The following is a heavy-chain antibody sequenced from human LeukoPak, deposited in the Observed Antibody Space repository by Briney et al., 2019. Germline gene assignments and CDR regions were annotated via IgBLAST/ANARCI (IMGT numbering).Heavy chain of an antibody. D-gene: IGHD4-17*01. Sequence: GASVKVSCKASGYTFTSYYMHWVRQAPGQGLEWMGIINPSGGSTSYAQKFQGRVTMTRDASTSTDYMELSSLRSEDTAVYYCARDSYGDYVFGDYWGQGTLVTVSS. V-gene: IGHV1-46*01. J-gene: IGHJ4*02. CDR2: INPSGGST. CDR1: GYTFTSYY. CDR3: ARDSYGDYVFGDY.